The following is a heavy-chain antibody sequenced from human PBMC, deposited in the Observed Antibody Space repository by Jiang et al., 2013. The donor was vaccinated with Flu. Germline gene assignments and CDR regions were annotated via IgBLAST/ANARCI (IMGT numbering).Heavy chain of an antibody. D-gene: IGHD3-10*01. Sequence: KSRVTISVDTSKNQFSLKLSSVTAADTAVYYCAREEPYGSGFDPWGQGTLVTVSS. V-gene: IGHV4-59*01. CDR3: AREEPYGSGFDP. J-gene: IGHJ5*02.